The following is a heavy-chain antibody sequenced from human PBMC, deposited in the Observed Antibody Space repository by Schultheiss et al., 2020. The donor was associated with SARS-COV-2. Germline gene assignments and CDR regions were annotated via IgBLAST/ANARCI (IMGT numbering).Heavy chain of an antibody. V-gene: IGHV3-74*01. CDR3: ARVSSSSWYDRGYYYGMDV. J-gene: IGHJ6*02. Sequence: GGSLRLSCAASGFTFSSYSMNWVRQAPGKGLVWVSRINSDGSSTSYADSVKGRFTISRDNAKNTLYLQMNSLRAEDTAVYYCARVSSSSWYDRGYYYGMDVWGQGTTVTVSS. D-gene: IGHD6-13*01. CDR2: INSDGSST. CDR1: GFTFSSYS.